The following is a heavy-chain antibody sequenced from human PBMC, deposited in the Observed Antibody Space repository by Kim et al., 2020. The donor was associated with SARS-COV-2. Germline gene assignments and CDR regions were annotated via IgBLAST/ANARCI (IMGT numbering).Heavy chain of an antibody. CDR1: GFTVSSNY. V-gene: IGHV3-53*01. CDR3: ARGGDRAGSRRNRVDV. CDR2: ISGGGNT. J-gene: IGHJ6*01. D-gene: IGHD5-18*01. Sequence: GGSLRLSCAASGFTVSSNYMSWVRQAPGKGLEWVSSISGGGNTYYTESVKGRFTISRDSSKNTVYIQMERLKTEDADVNYCARGGDRAGSRRNRVDVSG.